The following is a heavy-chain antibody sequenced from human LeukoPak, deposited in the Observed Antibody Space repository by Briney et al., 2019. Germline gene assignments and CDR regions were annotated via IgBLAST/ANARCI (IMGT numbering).Heavy chain of an antibody. V-gene: IGHV3-21*01. J-gene: IGHJ4*02. CDR3: ARDPYYDILTGSLRGGLDY. Sequence: PGGSLRLSCAASGFTFSSYSMNWVRQAPGKGLEWVSSISSSSSYIYYADSVKGRFTISRDNAKNSLYLQMNSLRAEDTAVYYCARDPYYDILTGSLRGGLDYWGQGTLVTVSS. CDR2: ISSSSSYI. CDR1: GFTFSSYS. D-gene: IGHD3-9*01.